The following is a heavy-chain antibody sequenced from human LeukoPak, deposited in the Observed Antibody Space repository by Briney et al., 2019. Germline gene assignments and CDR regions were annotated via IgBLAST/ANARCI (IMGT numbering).Heavy chain of an antibody. CDR2: MSPNSGNT. J-gene: IGHJ4*02. CDR3: ARGVTAGVDF. V-gene: IGHV1-8*01. D-gene: IGHD6-25*01. CDR1: GYTFPTYD. Sequence: ASVKPSCKASGYTFPTYDINWVRQATGQGLEWMGWMSPNSGNTGYAQKFQGRVTMTRDTSINTAYMELSSLTSEDTAVYFCARGVTAGVDFWGQGTLVTVSS.